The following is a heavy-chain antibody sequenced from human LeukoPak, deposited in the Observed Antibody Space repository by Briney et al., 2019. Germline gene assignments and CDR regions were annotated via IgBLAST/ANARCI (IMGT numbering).Heavy chain of an antibody. J-gene: IGHJ3*02. CDR3: ARDSISSNLNDGIGAFDI. Sequence: SETLPLTCTVSGGSISSYYWSWIRQPPGKGREWIGYIYYSGSTNYNPSLKSRVTISVDTSKNQFSLKLSSVTAADTAVYYCARDSISSNLNDGIGAFDIWGQGTMVTVSS. V-gene: IGHV4-59*12. CDR2: IYYSGST. D-gene: IGHD1-20*01. CDR1: GGSISSYY.